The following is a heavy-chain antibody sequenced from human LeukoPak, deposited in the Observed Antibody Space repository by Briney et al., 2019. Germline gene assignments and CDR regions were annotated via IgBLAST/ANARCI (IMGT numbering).Heavy chain of an antibody. CDR3: ARKNYYDSSSIDY. J-gene: IGHJ4*02. D-gene: IGHD3-22*01. Sequence: GGSLRLSCAASGFTFSSYEMNWVRQAPGKGLEWVSYISSSGSTIYYADSVKGRFTISRDNAKNSLYLQMNSLRAEDTAVYYCARKNYYDSSSIDYRGQGTLATVSS. V-gene: IGHV3-48*03. CDR2: ISSSGSTI. CDR1: GFTFSSYE.